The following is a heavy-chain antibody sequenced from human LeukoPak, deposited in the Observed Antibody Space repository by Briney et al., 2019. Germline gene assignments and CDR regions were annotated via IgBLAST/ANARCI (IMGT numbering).Heavy chain of an antibody. CDR3: ARERMYSSLFHLFYY. CDR2: INPSGGST. D-gene: IGHD6-6*01. V-gene: IGHV1-46*01. J-gene: IGHJ4*02. Sequence: ASVKVSCKASGYSFSDYYMHWVRQAPGQGLEWMGVINPSGGSTTYAQKFQGRVTMTTDTSTSTVYMDLSSLRSEDTAVYYCARERMYSSLFHLFYYWGQGTLVTVSS. CDR1: GYSFSDYY.